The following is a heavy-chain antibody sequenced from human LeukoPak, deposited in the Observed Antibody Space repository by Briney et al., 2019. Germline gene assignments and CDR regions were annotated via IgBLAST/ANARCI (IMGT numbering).Heavy chain of an antibody. J-gene: IGHJ3*02. CDR2: ISSSSSYI. Sequence: GGSLRLSCAASGFTFSSYSMNWVRRAPGKGLEWVSSISSSSSYIYYADSVKGRFTISRDNAKNSLYLQMNSLRAEDTAVYYCARSLYDSSGYSFADAFDIWGQGTMVTVSS. V-gene: IGHV3-21*01. CDR1: GFTFSSYS. D-gene: IGHD3-22*01. CDR3: ARSLYDSSGYSFADAFDI.